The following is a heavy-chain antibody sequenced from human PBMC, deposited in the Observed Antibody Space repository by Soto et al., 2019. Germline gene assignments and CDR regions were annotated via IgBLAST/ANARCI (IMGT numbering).Heavy chain of an antibody. Sequence: GESLKISCKGSGYSFSNHWIGWVRQMPGKGLEWMGIIYPGDSDTRYSPSSQGQVTISADKSISTAYLQWSSLKASDTAIYYCARRMQAGFYYGMDVWGQGTAVTVSS. CDR2: IYPGDSDT. CDR1: GYSFSNHW. D-gene: IGHD2-15*01. V-gene: IGHV5-51*01. J-gene: IGHJ6*02. CDR3: ARRMQAGFYYGMDV.